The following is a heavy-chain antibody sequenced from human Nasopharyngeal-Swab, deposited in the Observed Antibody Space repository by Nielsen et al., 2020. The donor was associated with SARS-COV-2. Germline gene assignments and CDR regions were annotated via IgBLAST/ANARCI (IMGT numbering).Heavy chain of an antibody. J-gene: IGHJ6*03. D-gene: IGHD3-10*01. CDR2: ISVNGAST. CDR3: AKRVAGKYYYMDV. Sequence: GGSLRLSCAASGFTFSSYAMTWVRQALGKGLEWVSSISVNGASTYYAGSVKGRFTISRDNSRNTLYLQLNSLRAEDTAIYYCAKRVAGKYYYMDVWGKGTTVTVSS. V-gene: IGHV3-23*01. CDR1: GFTFSSYA.